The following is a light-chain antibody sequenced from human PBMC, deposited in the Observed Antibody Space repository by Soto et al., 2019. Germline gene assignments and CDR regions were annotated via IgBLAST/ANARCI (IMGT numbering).Light chain of an antibody. J-gene: IGKJ1*01. CDR2: GAS. CDR3: QQYNNWPRT. V-gene: IGKV3-15*01. CDR1: QSVSSN. Sequence: ILMTQSSATLSVSPGERATLSCSASQSVSSNLAWYQQKPGQAPRLLIYGASTRATGIPARFSGSGSGTEFTLTISSLQSEDFAVYYCQQYNNWPRTFGQGTKVDIK.